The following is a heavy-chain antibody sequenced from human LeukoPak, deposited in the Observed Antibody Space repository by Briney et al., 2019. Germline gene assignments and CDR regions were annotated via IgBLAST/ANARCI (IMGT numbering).Heavy chain of an antibody. CDR2: MSPNNDDT. V-gene: IGHV1-8*03. CDR3: ARGVDAGVDY. J-gene: IGHJ4*02. Sequence: GASVKVSCKASGYNFSSLDINWVRQAPGQGLEWMGWMSPNNDDTGYAQKFQGRVTFTRNTAISTVYMELSSLRSEDTAVYYCARGVDAGVDYWGQGTLVTVSS. CDR1: GYNFSSLD. D-gene: IGHD7-27*01.